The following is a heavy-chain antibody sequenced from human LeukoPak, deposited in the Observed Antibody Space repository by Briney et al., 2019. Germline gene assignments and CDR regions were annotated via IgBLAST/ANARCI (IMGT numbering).Heavy chain of an antibody. J-gene: IGHJ6*03. V-gene: IGHV3-23*01. CDR2: ISGSGGST. D-gene: IGHD3-16*01. CDR3: AKAGSWGDSYFYFYMDV. Sequence: GGSLRLSCAASGFTFRSYAMSWVRQAPGKGLEWVSAISGSGGSTYYADAVKGRFTIYRDNSKNTLYLQINSLRAEDTAVYYCAKAGSWGDSYFYFYMDVWGKGTTVTVSS. CDR1: GFTFRSYA.